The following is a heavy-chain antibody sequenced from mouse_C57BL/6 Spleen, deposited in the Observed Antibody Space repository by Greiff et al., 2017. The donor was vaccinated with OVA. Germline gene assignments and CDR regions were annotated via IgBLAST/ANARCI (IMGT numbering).Heavy chain of an antibody. J-gene: IGHJ3*01. CDR1: GYTFTSYW. CDR2: IDPSDSYT. V-gene: IGHV1-69*01. Sequence: QVQLQQPGAELVMPGASVKLSCKASGYTFTSYWMHWVKQRPGQGLEWIGEIDPSDSYTNYNQKFKGKSTLTVDKSSSTAYMQLSSLTSEDSAVYYCARRNPYYYGSSWFAYWGQGTLVTVSA. CDR3: ARRNPYYYGSSWFAY. D-gene: IGHD1-1*01.